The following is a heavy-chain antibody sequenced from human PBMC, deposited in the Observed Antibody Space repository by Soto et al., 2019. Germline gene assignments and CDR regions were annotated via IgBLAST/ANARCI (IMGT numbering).Heavy chain of an antibody. Sequence: PSETLSLTCALYGGTFDGYYWSWIRQSPGKGLEWIGEIHHSGSTKYNPSLESRVSLSVDTSTKQLSLNMTAMAAADRCVYYCARGLDSWSGYVFWGQGTPVTVSS. V-gene: IGHV4-34*01. J-gene: IGHJ4*02. CDR3: ARGLDSWSGYVF. D-gene: IGHD3-3*01. CDR2: IHHSGST. CDR1: GGTFDGYY.